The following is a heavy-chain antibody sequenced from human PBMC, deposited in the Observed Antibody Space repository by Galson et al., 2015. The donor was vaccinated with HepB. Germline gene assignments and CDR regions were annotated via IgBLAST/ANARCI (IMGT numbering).Heavy chain of an antibody. Sequence: LRLSCAASGFPFSSYAMSWVRQAPGKGLEWVSAISDSGGSTYYADSVKGRFTISRDNSKNTLYLQMNSLRAEDTAVYYCAKDKLWFGELSLSGDYWGQGTLVTVSS. V-gene: IGHV3-23*01. CDR3: AKDKLWFGELSLSGDY. J-gene: IGHJ4*02. D-gene: IGHD3-10*01. CDR2: ISDSGGST. CDR1: GFPFSSYA.